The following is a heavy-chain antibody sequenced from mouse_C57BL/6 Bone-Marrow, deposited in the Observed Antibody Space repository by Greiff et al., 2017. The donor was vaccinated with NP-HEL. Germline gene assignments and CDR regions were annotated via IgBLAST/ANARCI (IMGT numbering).Heavy chain of an antibody. J-gene: IGHJ4*01. Sequence: VKLQESGAELVKPGASVKMSCKASGYTFTTYPIEWMKQNHGKSLEWIGNFHPYNDDTKYNEKFKGKATLTVEKSSSTVYLELSRLTSDDSAVYYCARGYYGSGGDAMDYWGQGTSVTVSS. CDR1: GYTFTTYP. CDR2: FHPYNDDT. CDR3: ARGYYGSGGDAMDY. V-gene: IGHV1-47*01. D-gene: IGHD1-1*01.